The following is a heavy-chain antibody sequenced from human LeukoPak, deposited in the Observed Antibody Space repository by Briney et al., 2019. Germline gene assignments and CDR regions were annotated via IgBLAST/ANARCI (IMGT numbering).Heavy chain of an antibody. J-gene: IGHJ3*02. D-gene: IGHD2-15*01. CDR1: GGSINSYY. CDR2: IYYSGST. Sequence: SETLSLTCTVSGGSINSYYWSWIRQPPGEGLEWIGYIYYSGSTNYNPSLKSRVTISVDTSNNKFSLKLTSLTAADTGVYYCVRHLSAGRPAFDIWGQGTMVTVSS. V-gene: IGHV4-59*08. CDR3: VRHLSAGRPAFDI.